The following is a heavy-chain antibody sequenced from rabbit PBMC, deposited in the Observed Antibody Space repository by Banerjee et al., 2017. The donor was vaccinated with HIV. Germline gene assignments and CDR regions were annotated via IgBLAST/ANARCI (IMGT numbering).Heavy chain of an antibody. J-gene: IGHJ4*01. CDR2: IFAGSSSIT. D-gene: IGHD1-1*01. CDR1: GFTISSSDY. Sequence: QSLEESGGDLVKPGASLALTCTASGFTISSSDYMCWVRQAPGKGLEWIGCIFAGSSSITYYANWAKGRFTISKTSSTTVTLQMTSLTAADTATYFCARSIYASSSGYPNYFNLWAQAPSSPS. CDR3: ARSIYASSSGYPNYFNL. V-gene: IGHV1S40*01.